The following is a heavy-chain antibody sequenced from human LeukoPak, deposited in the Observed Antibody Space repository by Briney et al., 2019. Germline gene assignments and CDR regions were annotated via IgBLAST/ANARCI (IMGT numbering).Heavy chain of an antibody. D-gene: IGHD2-15*01. CDR1: GYTFTSYG. CDR3: ARYCSGGSCYWDFDY. J-gene: IGHJ4*02. CDR2: ISAYNGNT. V-gene: IGHV1-18*01. Sequence: ASVKVSCTASGYTFTSYGISWVRQAPGQGLEWMGWISAYNGNTNYAQKLQGRVTMTTDTSTSTAYMELRSLRSDDTAVYYCARYCSGGSCYWDFDYWGRGTLVTVSS.